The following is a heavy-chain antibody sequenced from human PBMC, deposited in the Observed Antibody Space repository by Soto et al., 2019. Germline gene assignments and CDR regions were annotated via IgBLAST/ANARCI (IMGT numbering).Heavy chain of an antibody. CDR2: IIPIFGTA. J-gene: IGHJ6*02. CDR1: GGTFSSYA. V-gene: IGHV1-69*13. CDR3: ARDGAMYYYDSGGYYPYGMDV. D-gene: IGHD3-22*01. Sequence: GASVKVSCKASGGTFSSYAISWVRQAPGQGLEWMGGIIPIFGTANYAQKFQGRVTITADESTSTAYMELSSLRSEDTAVYYCARDGAMYYYDSGGYYPYGMDVWGQGTTVTVSS.